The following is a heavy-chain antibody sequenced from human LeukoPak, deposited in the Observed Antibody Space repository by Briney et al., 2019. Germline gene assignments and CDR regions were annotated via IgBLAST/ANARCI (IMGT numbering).Heavy chain of an antibody. J-gene: IGHJ4*02. Sequence: GGSLRLSCAASGFTFSSYAIHWVRQAPGKGLEWVAVISYDGSNKYYADSVKGRFTISRDNSKNTLYLQMNSLRAEDTAVYYCAARYYYGSGSTDDYWGQGTLVTVSS. CDR1: GFTFSSYA. CDR2: ISYDGSNK. D-gene: IGHD3-10*01. V-gene: IGHV3-30*04. CDR3: AARYYYGSGSTDDY.